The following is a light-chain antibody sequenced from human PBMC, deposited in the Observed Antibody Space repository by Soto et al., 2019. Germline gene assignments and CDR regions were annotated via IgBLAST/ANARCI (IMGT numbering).Light chain of an antibody. J-gene: IGKJ1*01. Sequence: DIQMTQSPSTLSASLGDRVTITCRASQSISSWLAWYQQKPGKAPKLLIYQASSLESRVPSRFSGSGSGTEFTLSISGLQAYDLATYYSQQYYTFPTFGRGTKVEIK. CDR1: QSISSW. CDR3: QQYYTFPT. CDR2: QAS. V-gene: IGKV1-5*03.